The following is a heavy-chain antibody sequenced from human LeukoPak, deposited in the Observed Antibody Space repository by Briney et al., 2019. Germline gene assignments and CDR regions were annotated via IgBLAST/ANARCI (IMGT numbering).Heavy chain of an antibody. CDR1: GDSFSSASNY. CDR2: IYHSGST. D-gene: IGHD6-6*01. Sequence: PSETLSLTCSVSGDSFSSASNYWSWIRQPPGKGLEWIGYIYHSGSTYYNPSLKSRVTISVDRSKNHFSLNLTSVTAADTAVYYCARDGKYSSSEYFDLWGRGTLVTVSS. CDR3: ARDGKYSSSEYFDL. J-gene: IGHJ2*01. V-gene: IGHV4-30-2*01.